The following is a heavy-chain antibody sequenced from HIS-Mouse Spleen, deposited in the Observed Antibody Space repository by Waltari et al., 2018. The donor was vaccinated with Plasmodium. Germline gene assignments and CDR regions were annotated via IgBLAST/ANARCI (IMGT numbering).Heavy chain of an antibody. D-gene: IGHD1-7*01. CDR2: IYYSGSH. V-gene: IGHV4-39*07. CDR3: ARDRITGTSYFDY. CDR1: GGSISSSSYY. Sequence: QLQLQESGPGLVKPSETLSLTCTVSGGSISSSSYYWGWIRQPPGKGLEWIGSIYYSGSHYYNPHLKSRVTISVDTSKSQFSLKLSSVTAADTAVYYCARDRITGTSYFDYWGQGTLVTVSS. J-gene: IGHJ4*02.